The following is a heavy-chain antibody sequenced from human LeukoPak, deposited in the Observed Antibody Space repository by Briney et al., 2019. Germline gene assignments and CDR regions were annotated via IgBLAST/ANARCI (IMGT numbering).Heavy chain of an antibody. CDR2: INPSGGST. CDR1: GYTFTNYY. D-gene: IGHD5-12*01. Sequence: GASVKVSCKASGYTFTNYYMHWVRQAAGEGLEWMGIINPSGGSTNYAQKFQGRVTMTRDTSTSTVYMELSSLRSEDTAVYYCAREHSGYDSWGQGTLLTVSS. V-gene: IGHV1-46*01. CDR3: AREHSGYDS. J-gene: IGHJ5*02.